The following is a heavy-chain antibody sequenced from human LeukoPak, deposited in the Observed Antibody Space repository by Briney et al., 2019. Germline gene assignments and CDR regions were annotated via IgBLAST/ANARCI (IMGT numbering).Heavy chain of an antibody. J-gene: IGHJ4*02. CDR3: AREDWNKYHFDY. CDR2: ISFDGSNI. CDR1: GFTFSNYA. D-gene: IGHD1/OR15-1a*01. V-gene: IGHV3-30*14. Sequence: PGGSLRLSRAASGFTFSNYAMHWVRQAPGKGLEWVAVISFDGSNIYYADSVKGRFTISRDNSMNTLYLQMNSLRAEDTTLYYCAREDWNKYHFDYWGQGTLVTVSS.